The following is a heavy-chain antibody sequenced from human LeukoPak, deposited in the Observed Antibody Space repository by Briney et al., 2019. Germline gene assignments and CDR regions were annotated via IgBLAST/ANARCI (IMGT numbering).Heavy chain of an antibody. CDR1: GFTFSSDA. D-gene: IGHD6-6*01. CDR2: ISISGENT. CDR3: ARLISTSSSRFSDY. J-gene: IGHJ4*02. Sequence: GGSLRLSCAASGFTFSSDAMSSVRQAPGKGLEWVSAISISGENTYYADSVKGRFTISRDTSRTTLYLQMPSLRAEDTAVYYCARLISTSSSRFSDYWGQGTLVTVSS. V-gene: IGHV3-23*01.